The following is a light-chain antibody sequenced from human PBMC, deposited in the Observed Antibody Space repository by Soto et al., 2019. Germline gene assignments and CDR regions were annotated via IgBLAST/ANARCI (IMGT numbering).Light chain of an antibody. CDR2: WAS. CDR1: QPVLYSSNNRNY. J-gene: IGKJ2*01. CDR3: HQYLSAPFT. V-gene: IGKV4-1*01. Sequence: TVMTQSPDSLAVSLGERATINCKSSQPVLYSSNNRNYLAWYQQRPGQPPKLLIYWASTRESGVPDRFSGSGSGTDFTLTITSLQAEDVAVYYCHQYLSAPFTFGQGTKLEI.